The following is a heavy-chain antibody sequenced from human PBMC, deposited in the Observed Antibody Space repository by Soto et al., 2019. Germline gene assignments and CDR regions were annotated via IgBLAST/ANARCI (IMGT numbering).Heavy chain of an antibody. CDR2: INDNGRNT. CDR1: GFTFSGYA. D-gene: IGHD5-18*01. Sequence: EVQLVESGGGLVQRGGSLRLACSASGFTFSGYAMHWVRQAPGKGLDYVSGINDNGRNTHYADSVKGRFIISRDDSKATVYLHITSRTPEDTAVYWCVKDRRDSYAFDIWGQGTMVTVAA. J-gene: IGHJ3*02. CDR3: VKDRRDSYAFDI. V-gene: IGHV3-64D*06.